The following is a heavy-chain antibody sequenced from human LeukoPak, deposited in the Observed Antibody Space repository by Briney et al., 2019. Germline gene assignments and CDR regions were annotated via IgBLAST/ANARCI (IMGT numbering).Heavy chain of an antibody. CDR2: FDPEDGET. D-gene: IGHD2-2*01. J-gene: IGHJ5*02. V-gene: IGHV1-24*01. CDR3: GRDQGAVPVTRVDP. CDR1: GYTLTELS. Sequence: EASVKVSCKVSGYTLTELSMHWVRQAPGKGLEWMGGFDPEDGETIYAQKFQGRVTMTEDTSTDTAYMELSSLRSEDTAVYYCGRDQGAVPVTRVDPWGQGTLVTVSS.